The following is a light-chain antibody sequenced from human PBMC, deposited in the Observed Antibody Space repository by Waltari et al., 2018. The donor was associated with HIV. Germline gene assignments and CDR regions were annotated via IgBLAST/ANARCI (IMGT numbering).Light chain of an antibody. J-gene: IGLJ2*01. CDR1: SSAVGRYNY. V-gene: IGLV2-14*03. CDR3: SSYTSSRTVV. Sequence: QSALTPPAPVSGSPGPSITLSCTGASSAVGRYNYVSWYQHHPGKAPKLIIYDVSNRPSGVSNRFSGSKSGTTASLTISGLQAEDEADYYCSSYTSSRTVVFGGGTKLTVL. CDR2: DVS.